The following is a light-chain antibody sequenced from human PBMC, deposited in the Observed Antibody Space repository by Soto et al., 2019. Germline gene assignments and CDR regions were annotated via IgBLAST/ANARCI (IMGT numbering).Light chain of an antibody. CDR2: AAS. CDR3: QQLNSYPLT. J-gene: IGKJ4*01. CDR1: QGISSY. Sequence: IQLTQSPSSLSASVGDRVTITCRASQGISSYLAWYQQKPGKAPKLLIYAASTLQSGVPSRFGGSGSGTDVTLTISILQPEDFATYYCQQLNSYPLTFGGGTKVEIK. V-gene: IGKV1-9*01.